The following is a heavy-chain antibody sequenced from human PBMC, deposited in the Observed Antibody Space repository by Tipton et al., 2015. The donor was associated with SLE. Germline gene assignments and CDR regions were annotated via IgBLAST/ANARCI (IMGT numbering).Heavy chain of an antibody. Sequence: LRLSCAVYGGSFSGYYWSWIRQPPGKGLEWIGEINHSGSTNYNPSLKSRVTISVDTSKNQFSLKLSSVTAADTAVYYCAREGVGAVAGHFDYWGQGTLVTVSS. CDR3: AREGVGAVAGHFDY. V-gene: IGHV4-34*01. CDR1: GGSFSGYY. J-gene: IGHJ4*02. CDR2: INHSGST. D-gene: IGHD6-19*01.